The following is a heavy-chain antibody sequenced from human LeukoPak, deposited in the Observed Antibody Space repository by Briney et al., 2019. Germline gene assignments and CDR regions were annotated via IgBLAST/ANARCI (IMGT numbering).Heavy chain of an antibody. CDR1: GYTFTSYY. J-gene: IGHJ4*02. CDR2: INPNSGGT. D-gene: IGHD3-22*01. Sequence: ASVKVSCKASGYTFTSYYMHWVRQAPGQGLEWMGWINPNSGGTHSAQKFQGRVTMTRDTSISTAYMELSSLRSDDTAIYYCAREGLESYDRNGYDYWGQGTLVTVSS. CDR3: AREGLESYDRNGYDY. V-gene: IGHV1-2*02.